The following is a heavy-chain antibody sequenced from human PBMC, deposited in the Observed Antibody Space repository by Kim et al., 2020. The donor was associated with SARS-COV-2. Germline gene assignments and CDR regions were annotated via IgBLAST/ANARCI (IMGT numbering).Heavy chain of an antibody. CDR1: GFTFSSYA. V-gene: IGHV3-23*01. D-gene: IGHD6-13*01. Sequence: GGSLRLSCAASGFTFSSYAMSWVRQAPGKGLEWVSAISGSGGSTYYADSVKGRFTISRDNSKNTLYLQMNSLRAEDTAVYYCAKRCLRRNILFGAGTGAFDYWGQGTLVTVSS. CDR3: AKRCLRRNILFGAGTGAFDY. J-gene: IGHJ4*02. CDR2: ISGSGGST.